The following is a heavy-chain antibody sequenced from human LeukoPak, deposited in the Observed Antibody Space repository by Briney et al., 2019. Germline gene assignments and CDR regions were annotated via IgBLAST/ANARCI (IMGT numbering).Heavy chain of an antibody. J-gene: IGHJ4*02. CDR1: GFTFSSHS. CDR2: ITSSGTAI. Sequence: GGSLRLSCGASGFTFSSHSMNWVRQATGKGLEWVSHITSSGTAIFYAGSVKGRFTISRDNAKSSLYLQMNSLRDEDAAVYYCASSGSYRLDYWCQETLVTVSS. CDR3: ASSGSYRLDY. D-gene: IGHD1-26*01. V-gene: IGHV3-48*02.